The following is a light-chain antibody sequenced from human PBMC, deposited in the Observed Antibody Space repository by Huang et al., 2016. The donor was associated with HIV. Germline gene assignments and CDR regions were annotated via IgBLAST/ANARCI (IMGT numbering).Light chain of an antibody. CDR2: AAS. Sequence: AIRMTQSPSSLSASTGDRVNITCRASQDINNFLAWYQQKPGKAPNLLIYAASILETVVRSRFSGSGSGAEFNLSISCLQSEDFATYYCQQYYSYRTFGQGTQVEIK. J-gene: IGKJ1*01. V-gene: IGKV1-8*01. CDR3: QQYYSYRT. CDR1: QDINNF.